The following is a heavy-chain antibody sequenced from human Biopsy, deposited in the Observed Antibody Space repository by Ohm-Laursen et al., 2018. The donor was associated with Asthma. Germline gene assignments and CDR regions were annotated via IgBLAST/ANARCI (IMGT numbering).Heavy chain of an antibody. D-gene: IGHD3-10*01. CDR3: AREGAGYYGSGSYLGY. CDR1: GGSVSSGSYY. V-gene: IGHV4-61*01. CDR2: IYYSGST. J-gene: IGHJ4*02. Sequence: SDTLSLTCAVSGGSVSSGSYYWSWIRQPPGKGLEWIGYIYYSGSTNYNPSLKSRVTISVDTSKNQFSLKLSSVTAADTAVYYCAREGAGYYGSGSYLGYWGQGTLVTVSS.